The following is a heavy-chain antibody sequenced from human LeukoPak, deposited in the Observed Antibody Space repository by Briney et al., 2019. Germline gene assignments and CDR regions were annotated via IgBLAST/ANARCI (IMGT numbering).Heavy chain of an antibody. CDR1: GYTFTSHG. V-gene: IGHV1-18*01. CDR2: ISAYNGNT. CDR3: ARDGELWFGEQYNWFDP. Sequence: ASVKVSCKASGYTFTSHGISWVRQAPGQGLEWMGWISAYNGNTNYAQKLQGRVTMTTDTSTSTAYMELRSLRSDDTAVYYCARDGELWFGEQYNWFDPWGQGTLVTVSS. D-gene: IGHD3-10*01. J-gene: IGHJ5*02.